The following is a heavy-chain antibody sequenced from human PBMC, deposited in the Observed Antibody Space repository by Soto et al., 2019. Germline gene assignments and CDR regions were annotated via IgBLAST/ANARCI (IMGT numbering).Heavy chain of an antibody. CDR2: ISSSGSTI. D-gene: IGHD1-26*01. CDR1: GFILSSYE. V-gene: IGHV3-48*03. CDR3: SGSYYYYYYGMDV. J-gene: IGHJ6*02. Sequence: SLTLSXVDSGFILSSYEINWVRQAPGKGLDWVSYISSSGSTIYYTDSVKGRFTISRDNAKNSLYLQMNSVRAEDTALYYFSGSYYYYYYGMDVWGQGTTVTVS.